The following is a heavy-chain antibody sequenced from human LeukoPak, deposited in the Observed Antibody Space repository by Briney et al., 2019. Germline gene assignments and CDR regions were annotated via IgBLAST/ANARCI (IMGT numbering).Heavy chain of an antibody. D-gene: IGHD6-13*01. CDR3: ARAPPGAAPSPYDY. Sequence: PGGSLRLSCAASGFTFSSYSMNWVRQAPGKGLEWVSSISSSSSYIYYADSVKGRFTISRDNAKNSLYLQMNSLRAEDTAVYYCARAPPGAAPSPYDYWGQGTLVTVSS. J-gene: IGHJ4*02. CDR1: GFTFSSYS. CDR2: ISSSSSYI. V-gene: IGHV3-21*01.